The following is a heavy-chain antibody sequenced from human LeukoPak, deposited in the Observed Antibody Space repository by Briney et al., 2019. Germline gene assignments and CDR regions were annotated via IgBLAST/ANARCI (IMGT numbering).Heavy chain of an antibody. D-gene: IGHD3-22*01. Sequence: GGSLRLSCAASGFTFSSYSMNWLRQAPGKGLEWVSSISSSSSYIYYADSVKRRFTISRDNAKSSLYLQMNSLRAEDTAVYYCARADYYDSSGYGWGRSGYYYYMDVWGKGTTVTVSS. CDR3: ARADYYDSSGYGWGRSGYYYYMDV. CDR1: GFTFSSYS. CDR2: ISSSSSYI. V-gene: IGHV3-21*01. J-gene: IGHJ6*03.